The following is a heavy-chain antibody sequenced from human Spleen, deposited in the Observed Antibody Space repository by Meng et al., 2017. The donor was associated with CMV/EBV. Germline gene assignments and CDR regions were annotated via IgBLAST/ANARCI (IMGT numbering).Heavy chain of an antibody. CDR2: INPNSGGT. J-gene: IGHJ6*02. V-gene: IGHV1-2*02. D-gene: IGHD2-2*02. Sequence: ASVKVSCKASGYIFTGYYMHWVRQAPGQGLEWMGWINPNSGGTNYAQKFQGRVTMTRDTSISTAYMELSRLRSDDTAVYYCARSPIVVVPAAIGLYYYYYGMDVWGQGTTVTVSS. CDR1: GYIFTGYY. CDR3: ARSPIVVVPAAIGLYYYYYGMDV.